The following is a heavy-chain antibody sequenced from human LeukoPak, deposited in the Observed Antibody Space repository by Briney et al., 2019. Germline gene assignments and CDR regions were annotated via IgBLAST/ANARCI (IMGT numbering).Heavy chain of an antibody. CDR3: AKDLEADY. D-gene: IGHD6-25*01. CDR2: ISGSGVNT. CDR1: GFTFSSYS. V-gene: IGHV3-23*01. J-gene: IGHJ4*02. Sequence: GGSLRLSCAASGFTFSSYSMNWVRQAPGKGLEWISTISGSGVNTYYADSVKGRFTISRDNSKNTLFLQMNSLRAEDTAVYYCAKDLEADYWGQGTLVTVSS.